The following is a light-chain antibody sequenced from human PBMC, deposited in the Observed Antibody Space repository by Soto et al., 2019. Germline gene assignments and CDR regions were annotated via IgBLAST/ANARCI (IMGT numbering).Light chain of an antibody. CDR1: SSNIGNYY. V-gene: IGLV1-47*01. CDR3: AAWDDRLSAWV. CDR2: KSN. Sequence: QSVLTQPPSASGTPGQRVTISCSGSSSNIGNYYVYWYQQFPGPGPKLLIYKSNQRPSGVADRFSGSKSGTSASLAISGLRSEDEAASYCAAWDDRLSAWVFGGGTKLTVL. J-gene: IGLJ3*02.